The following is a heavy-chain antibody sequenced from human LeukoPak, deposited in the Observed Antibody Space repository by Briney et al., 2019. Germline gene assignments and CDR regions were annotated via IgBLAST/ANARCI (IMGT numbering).Heavy chain of an antibody. CDR3: ARAELPCSGSSCFSY. J-gene: IGHJ4*02. CDR2: INTNTGNP. CDR1: GYTFTTYA. V-gene: IGHV7-4-1*02. Sequence: GASVKVSCKASGYTFTTYAINWVRQAPGQGLEWMGWINTNTGNPTYAQGFTGRFVFSLDTSVSTAYLQISSLRAEDIAVYYCARAELPCSGSSCFSYWGQGTLVTVSS. D-gene: IGHD2-15*01.